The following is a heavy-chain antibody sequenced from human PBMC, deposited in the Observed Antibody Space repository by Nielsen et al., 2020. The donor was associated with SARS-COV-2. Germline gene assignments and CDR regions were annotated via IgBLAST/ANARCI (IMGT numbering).Heavy chain of an antibody. J-gene: IGHJ3*02. CDR1: GFTFSSYS. Sequence: GESLKISCAASGFTFSSYSMNWVRQAPGKGLEWVSSISSSSSYIYYADSVKGRFTISRDNAKNSLYLQMNSLRAEDTAVYYCPRVLSYTFDIWGQGTMVTVSS. V-gene: IGHV3-21*01. CDR3: PRVLSYTFDI. CDR2: ISSSSSYI. D-gene: IGHD3-3*01.